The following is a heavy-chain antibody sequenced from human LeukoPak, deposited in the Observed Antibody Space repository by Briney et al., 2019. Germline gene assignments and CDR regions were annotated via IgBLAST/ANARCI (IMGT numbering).Heavy chain of an antibody. CDR2: INPSGGST. D-gene: IGHD3-22*01. J-gene: IGHJ5*02. CDR3: ARVPAHDSRKFDP. CDR1: GYTFTGYY. Sequence: ASVKVSCKASGYTFTGYYMHWVRQAPGQGLEWMGIINPSGGSTSYAQKFQGRVTMTRDMSTSTVYMELSSLRSEDTAVYYCARVPAHDSRKFDPWGQGTLVTVSS. V-gene: IGHV1-46*01.